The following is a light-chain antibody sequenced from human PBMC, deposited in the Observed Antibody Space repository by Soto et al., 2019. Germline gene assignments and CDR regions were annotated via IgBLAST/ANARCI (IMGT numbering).Light chain of an antibody. V-gene: IGKV1-27*01. J-gene: IGKJ1*01. CDR1: QGMYNY. CDR2: AAS. CDR3: QKYTNAPWT. Sequence: DIQMTQSPSSVSASVGDRVTITCWASQGMYNYLAWYQQKPGKVPKLLIYAASTLQSGVPSRFSGSGYGTDFTLTISSLQPEDVATYYCQKYTNAPWTFGQGTKVELK.